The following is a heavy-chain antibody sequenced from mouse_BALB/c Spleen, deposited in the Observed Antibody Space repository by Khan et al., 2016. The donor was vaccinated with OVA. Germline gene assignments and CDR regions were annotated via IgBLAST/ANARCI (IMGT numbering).Heavy chain of an antibody. CDR2: IRNKSNNYAT. V-gene: IGHV10-1*02. CDR1: GFTFNTYA. CDR3: VRSSGYYFDY. D-gene: IGHD3-1*01. J-gene: IGHJ2*01. Sequence: EVQLVESGGGLVQPKGSLKLACAASGFTFNTYAMNWVRQAPGKGLEWVARIRNKSNNYATYYADSVKDRFTISRDDSQTMLYLQMSNLKTEDTAMYYCVRSSGYYFDYWGKGTTLTVSS.